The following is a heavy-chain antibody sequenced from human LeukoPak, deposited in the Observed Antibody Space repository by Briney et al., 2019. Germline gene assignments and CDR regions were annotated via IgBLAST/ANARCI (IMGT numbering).Heavy chain of an antibody. CDR3: AREGYSYGYWFAP. CDR1: GGSISSYY. CDR2: IYHSGST. V-gene: IGHV4-59*01. D-gene: IGHD5-18*01. Sequence: PSETLSLTCTVSGGSISSYYWSWIRQPPGKGLEWIGYIYHSGSTNYNPSLKSRVTISVDTSKNHFSLKLNSVTAADTAVYYCAREGYSYGYWFAPWGQGTLVSVS. J-gene: IGHJ5*02.